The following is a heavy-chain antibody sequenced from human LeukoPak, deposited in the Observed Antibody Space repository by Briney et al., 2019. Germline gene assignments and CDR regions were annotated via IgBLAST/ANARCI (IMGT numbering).Heavy chain of an antibody. D-gene: IGHD2-2*01. CDR3: ARGRSVVEPAAHFDI. Sequence: SETLSLTCTVSGGPISSYYWSWIRQPAGKGLEWIGRVSTGGSTNYNPSLKSRVTMSIDTSKNQFSLKLSSMIAADTAVYYCARGRSVVEPAAHFDIWGQGTMVTASS. V-gene: IGHV4-4*07. J-gene: IGHJ3*02. CDR2: VSTGGST. CDR1: GGPISSYY.